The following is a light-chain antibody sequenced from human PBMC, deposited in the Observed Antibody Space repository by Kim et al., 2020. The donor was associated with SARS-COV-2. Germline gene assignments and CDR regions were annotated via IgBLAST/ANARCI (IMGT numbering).Light chain of an antibody. Sequence: PASISCKSSQSLLHSDGKISLYWYLQKPGQPPQLLIYEVSKRFSGVPERFSGSGSGTDFTLKISRVEAEDVGLYYCMQGLQRLYSFGQGTKLEI. CDR3: MQGLQRLYS. CDR2: EVS. CDR1: QSLLHSDGKIS. V-gene: IGKV2D-29*01. J-gene: IGKJ2*03.